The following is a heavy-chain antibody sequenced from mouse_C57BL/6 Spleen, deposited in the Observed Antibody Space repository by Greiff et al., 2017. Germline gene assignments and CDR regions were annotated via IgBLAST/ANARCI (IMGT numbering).Heavy chain of an antibody. Sequence: EVKLVESGGGLVKPGGSLKLSCAASGFTFSSYAMSWVRQTPEKRLEWVATISDGGSYTYYPDNVKGRFTISRDNAKNNLYLQMSHLKSEDTAMYYCARDGLDYFDYWGQGTTLTVSS. CDR2: ISDGGSYT. V-gene: IGHV5-4*01. J-gene: IGHJ2*01. D-gene: IGHD2-13*01. CDR3: ARDGLDYFDY. CDR1: GFTFSSYA.